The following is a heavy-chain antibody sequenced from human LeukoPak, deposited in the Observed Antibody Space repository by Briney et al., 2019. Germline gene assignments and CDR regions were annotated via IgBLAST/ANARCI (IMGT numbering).Heavy chain of an antibody. CDR2: IYSVGST. CDR1: GFTVSSNY. D-gene: IGHD6-19*01. CDR3: ARAGRAVAGTASFDY. Sequence: SGGSLRLSCAASGFTVSSNYMSWVRQAPGKGLEWVSVIYSVGSTYYADSVKGRFTISIDNSKNTLYLQMNSLRAEDTAVYYCARAGRAVAGTASFDYWGQGTLVTVSS. J-gene: IGHJ4*02. V-gene: IGHV3-66*01.